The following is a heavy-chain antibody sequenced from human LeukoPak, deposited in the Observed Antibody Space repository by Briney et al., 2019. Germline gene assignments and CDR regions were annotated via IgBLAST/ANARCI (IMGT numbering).Heavy chain of an antibody. Sequence: PGGSLRLSCAASGFSFSSYWMNWVRQAPGKGLEWVANIKEDGSEKYYVDSVKGRFTISRDNAKNSLYLQMNSLRAEDTAVYYCARDRGQLVGVDYWGQGTLVTVSS. J-gene: IGHJ4*02. V-gene: IGHV3-7*01. CDR2: IKEDGSEK. CDR3: ARDRGQLVGVDY. CDR1: GFSFSSYW. D-gene: IGHD6-6*01.